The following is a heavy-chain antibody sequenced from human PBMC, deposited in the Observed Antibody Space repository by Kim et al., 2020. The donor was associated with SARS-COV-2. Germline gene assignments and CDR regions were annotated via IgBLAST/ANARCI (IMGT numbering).Heavy chain of an antibody. CDR3: ARADVTTIFGVVIIPVHDFDF. CDR1: GYTFTSYA. D-gene: IGHD3-3*01. J-gene: IGHJ4*02. Sequence: ASVKVSCKASGYTFTSYAMNWVRQAPGQGLEWMGWINTHTGNLTDAQGFTGRLVFSLDTSVSTAYLQISSLKAEDTAVYYCARADVTTIFGVVIIPVHDFDFWGQGTLVTVSS. CDR2: INTHTGNL. V-gene: IGHV7-4-1*02.